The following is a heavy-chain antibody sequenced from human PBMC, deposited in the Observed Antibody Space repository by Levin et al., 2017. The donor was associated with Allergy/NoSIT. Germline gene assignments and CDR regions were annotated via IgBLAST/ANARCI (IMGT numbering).Heavy chain of an antibody. J-gene: IGHJ2*01. CDR1: GGSISSSSYY. V-gene: IGHV4-39*01. Sequence: GSLRLSCTVSGGSISSSSYYWGWIRQPPGKGLEWIGSIYYSGSTYYNPSLKSRVTISVDTSKNQFSLKLSSVTAADTAVYYCARPGNVFLTTPYWYFDLWGRGTLVTVSS. CDR2: IYYSGST. CDR3: ARPGNVFLTTPYWYFDL. D-gene: IGHD3-9*01.